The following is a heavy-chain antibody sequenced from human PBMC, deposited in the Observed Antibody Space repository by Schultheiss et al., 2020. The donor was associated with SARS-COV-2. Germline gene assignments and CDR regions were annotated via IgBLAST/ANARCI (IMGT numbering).Heavy chain of an antibody. CDR2: IYYSGST. CDR1: GGSISSGDYY. D-gene: IGHD3-3*01. CDR3: ARNLRITIFGVVGAADY. Sequence: SETLSLTCTVSGGSISSGDYYWSWIRQHPGKGLEWIGYIYYSGSTYYNPSLKSRVTISVDTSKNQFSLKLSSVTAADTAVYYCARNLRITIFGVVGAADYWGQGTLVTVSS. V-gene: IGHV4-31*03. J-gene: IGHJ4*02.